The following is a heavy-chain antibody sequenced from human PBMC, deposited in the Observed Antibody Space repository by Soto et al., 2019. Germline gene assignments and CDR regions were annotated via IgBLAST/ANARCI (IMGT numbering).Heavy chain of an antibody. Sequence: PSQTLSLTCAISGASVSSNTASWNWSRQSPSRGLEWRGRTYFRSKWYNDYAVSVKSRISINPDTSNNQCSLQLNSVTPEDTAVYFCAKGDNLGPKTGYAFDPWGQGIMVTVS. CDR3: AKGDNLGPKTGYAFDP. CDR1: GASVSSNTAS. CDR2: TYFRSKWYN. D-gene: IGHD5-12*01. V-gene: IGHV6-1*01. J-gene: IGHJ5*02.